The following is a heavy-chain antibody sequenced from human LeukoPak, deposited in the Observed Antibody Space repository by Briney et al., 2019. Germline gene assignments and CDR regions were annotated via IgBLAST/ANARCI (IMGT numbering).Heavy chain of an antibody. Sequence: ASVKVSCKASGYTFTSYYMHWVRQAPGQGLEWMGIINPSGGSTSYAQKFQGRVTMTRDMSTSTVYMELSSPRSEDTAVYYCASGIVVVPAAMSGAFDIWGQGTMVTVSS. D-gene: IGHD2-2*01. V-gene: IGHV1-46*01. CDR1: GYTFTSYY. CDR2: INPSGGST. J-gene: IGHJ3*02. CDR3: ASGIVVVPAAMSGAFDI.